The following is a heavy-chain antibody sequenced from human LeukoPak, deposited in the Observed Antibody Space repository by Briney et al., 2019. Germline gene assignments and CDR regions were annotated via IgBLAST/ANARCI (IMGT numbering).Heavy chain of an antibody. D-gene: IGHD6-6*01. J-gene: IGHJ4*02. CDR3: ARDSEYSSSSGPLLY. Sequence: TGGSLRLSCAASGFTVSSNYMSWVRQAPGKGLEWVSVIYSGGSTYYADSVKGRFTISRDNSKNTLYLQMNSLRAEDTAVYYCARDSEYSSSSGPLLYWGQGTLVTVSS. V-gene: IGHV3-66*02. CDR2: IYSGGST. CDR1: GFTVSSNY.